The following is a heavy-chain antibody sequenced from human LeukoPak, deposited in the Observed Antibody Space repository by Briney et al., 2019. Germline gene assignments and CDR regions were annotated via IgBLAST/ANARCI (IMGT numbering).Heavy chain of an antibody. J-gene: IGHJ6*02. D-gene: IGHD3-16*01. Sequence: PGGSLRLSCAASGFTFSSYGMHWVRQAPGKGLEWVAVIWYDGSNKYYADSVKGRFTISRDNSKNTLYLQMNSLRAEDTAVYYCAKDRGEGYYYYGMDVWGQGTTVTVSS. V-gene: IGHV3-33*06. CDR3: AKDRGEGYYYYGMDV. CDR2: IWYDGSNK. CDR1: GFTFSSYG.